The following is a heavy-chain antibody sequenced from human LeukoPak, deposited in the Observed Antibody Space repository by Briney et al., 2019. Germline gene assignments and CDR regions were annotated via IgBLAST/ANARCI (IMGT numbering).Heavy chain of an antibody. D-gene: IGHD3-22*01. J-gene: IGHJ4*02. CDR1: GFTFSSSA. CDR2: ISNNGGYT. CDR3: AKAYDSSGYESAPVDY. Sequence: GGSLRLSCAASGFTFSSSAMSWVRQAPGKGLEWVSAISNNGGYTYYADSVQGRFTISRDNSKSTLCLQMNSLRAEDTAVYYCAKAYDSSGYESAPVDYWGQGTLVTVSS. V-gene: IGHV3-23*01.